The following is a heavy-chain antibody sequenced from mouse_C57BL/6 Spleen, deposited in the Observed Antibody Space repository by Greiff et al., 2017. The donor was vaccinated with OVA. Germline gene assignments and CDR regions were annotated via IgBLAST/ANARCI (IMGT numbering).Heavy chain of an antibody. D-gene: IGHD2-4*01. CDR3: AGLNYAMDY. CDR2: IYPRSGNT. CDR1: GYTFTSYG. J-gene: IGHJ4*01. V-gene: IGHV1-81*01. Sequence: QVQLQQSGAELARPGASVKLSCKASGYTFTSYGISWVKQRTGQGLEWIGEIYPRSGNTYYNEKFKGKATLTADKSSSTAYMELRSLTSEDSAVYFCAGLNYAMDYWGQGTSVTVSA.